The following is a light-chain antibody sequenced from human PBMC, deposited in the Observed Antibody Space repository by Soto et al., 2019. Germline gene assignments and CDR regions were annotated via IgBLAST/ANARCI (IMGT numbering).Light chain of an antibody. CDR3: QVWDSSSDHPVV. CDR1: NIGSKS. Sequence: VVTQPPSVSVAPGKTARITCGGNNIGSKSVHWYQQKPGQAPVLVIYYDSDRPSGIPERFSGSNSGNTATLTISRVEAGDEADYYCQVWDSSSDHPVVFGGGTKLTVL. CDR2: YDS. J-gene: IGLJ2*01. V-gene: IGLV3-21*04.